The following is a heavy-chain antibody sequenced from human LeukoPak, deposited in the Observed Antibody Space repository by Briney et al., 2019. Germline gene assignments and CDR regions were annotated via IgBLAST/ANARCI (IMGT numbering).Heavy chain of an antibody. CDR2: INTNTGNP. J-gene: IGHJ6*02. V-gene: IGHV7-4-1*02. CDR1: GYTFTSYA. CDR3: ASASGGSGWLLNYYYYGMDV. Sequence: GASVKVSCKASGYTFTSYAMNWVRQAPGQGLEWMGWINTNTGNPTYAQGFTGRFVFSLDTSVSTAYLQISSLKAEDTAVYYCASASGGSGWLLNYYYYGMDVWGQGTTVTVSS. D-gene: IGHD6-19*01.